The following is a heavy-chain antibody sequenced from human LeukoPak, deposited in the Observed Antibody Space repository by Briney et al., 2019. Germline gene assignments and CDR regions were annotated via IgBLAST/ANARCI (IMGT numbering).Heavy chain of an antibody. CDR1: GGTFSSYA. D-gene: IGHD5-18*01. CDR3: ARDVTAMVPSHMDV. Sequence: SVKVSCKASGGTFSSYAISWVRQAPGQGLEWMGGIVAVFGTAKYAQKLQGRVTITADESTSTAYMELRSLRSDDTAVYYCARDVTAMVPSHMDVWGKGTTVTVSS. V-gene: IGHV1-69*13. J-gene: IGHJ6*03. CDR2: IVAVFGTA.